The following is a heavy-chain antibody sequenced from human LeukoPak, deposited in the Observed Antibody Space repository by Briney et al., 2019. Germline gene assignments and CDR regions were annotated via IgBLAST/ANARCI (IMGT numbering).Heavy chain of an antibody. CDR3: ARSLDTAMALFDY. Sequence: GGSLRLSCAASGFTVSSNDMSWVRQAPGKGLEWISLIYSGGSTYYADSVKGRFTISRDNSKNTLYLQLNSLRAEDTAVYYCARSLDTAMALFDYWGQGTLVTVSS. J-gene: IGHJ4*02. CDR2: IYSGGST. CDR1: GFTVSSND. D-gene: IGHD5-18*01. V-gene: IGHV3-53*01.